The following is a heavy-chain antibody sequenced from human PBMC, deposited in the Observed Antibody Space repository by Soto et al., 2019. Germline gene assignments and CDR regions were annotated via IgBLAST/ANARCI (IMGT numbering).Heavy chain of an antibody. CDR1: GGTFSSYA. CDR3: ATSETLYSYGYANYYYYGMHV. J-gene: IGHJ6*02. D-gene: IGHD5-18*01. Sequence: GASVKVSCKASGGTFSSYAISWVRQAPGQGLEWMGGIIPTFGTANYAQRFQGRVTITADESTTTAYMELSSLRSEDTAVYYCATSETLYSYGYANYYYYGMHVWGQGTTVTVSS. V-gene: IGHV1-69*13. CDR2: IIPTFGTA.